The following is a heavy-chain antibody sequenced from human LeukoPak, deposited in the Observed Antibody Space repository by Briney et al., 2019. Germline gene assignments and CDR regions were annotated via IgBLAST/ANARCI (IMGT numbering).Heavy chain of an antibody. V-gene: IGHV4-30-4*01. CDR1: GGSISSGDYY. D-gene: IGHD2-15*01. CDR2: IYYSGST. Sequence: SQTLSLTCTVSGGSISSGDYYWSWIRQPPGKGLEWIGYIYYSGSTYYNPSLKSRVTISVDTSKNQFSLKLSSVTAADTAVYYCARDLLGYCSGGSCYSKAGNWFDPWGQGTLVTVSS. J-gene: IGHJ5*02. CDR3: ARDLLGYCSGGSCYSKAGNWFDP.